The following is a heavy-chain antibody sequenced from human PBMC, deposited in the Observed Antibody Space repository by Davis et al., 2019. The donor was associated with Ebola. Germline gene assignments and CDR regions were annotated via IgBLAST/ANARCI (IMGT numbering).Heavy chain of an antibody. Sequence: ASVKVSCKASGYTFTGYYMHWVRQAPGQGLEWMGWINPNSGGTNYAQRFQGRVTMTRDTSISTAYMELSRLTSDDTAVYYCARADYCSGGSCYFVGLDWFDPWGQETLVTVSS. CDR2: INPNSGGT. J-gene: IGHJ5*02. D-gene: IGHD2-15*01. V-gene: IGHV1-2*02. CDR3: ARADYCSGGSCYFVGLDWFDP. CDR1: GYTFTGYY.